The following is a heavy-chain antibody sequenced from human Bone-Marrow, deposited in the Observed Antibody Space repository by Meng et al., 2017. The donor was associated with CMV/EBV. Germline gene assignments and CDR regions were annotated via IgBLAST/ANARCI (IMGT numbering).Heavy chain of an antibody. V-gene: IGHV1-2*02. Sequence: ASVKVSCKASGYTFTDYYIHWVRQAPGQGLEWMGRVNPNSGGTNSAQRFQGRVTMTRDTSISTAYMELSRLRSDDTAVYYCARTAGGSYYHFDYWGQGTLVTVSS. CDR1: GYTFTDYY. D-gene: IGHD1-26*01. CDR3: ARTAGGSYYHFDY. J-gene: IGHJ4*02. CDR2: VNPNSGGT.